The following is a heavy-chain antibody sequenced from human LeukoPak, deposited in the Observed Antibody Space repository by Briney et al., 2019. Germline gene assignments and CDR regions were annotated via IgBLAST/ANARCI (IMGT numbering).Heavy chain of an antibody. CDR1: GFTFSSYS. D-gene: IGHD2-15*01. J-gene: IGHJ4*02. Sequence: PGGSLRLSCAASGFTFSSYSMNWVRQAPGKGLEWVSSISSSSYIYYADSVKGRFTISRDNAKNSLYLQMNSLRAEDTAVYYCARDDCSGGSCQPVIGYWGQGTLVTVSS. V-gene: IGHV3-21*01. CDR3: ARDDCSGGSCQPVIGY. CDR2: ISSSSYI.